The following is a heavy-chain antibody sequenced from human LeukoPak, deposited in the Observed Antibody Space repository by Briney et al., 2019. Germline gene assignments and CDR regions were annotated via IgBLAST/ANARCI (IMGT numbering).Heavy chain of an antibody. CDR3: ANAPFGIDY. J-gene: IGHJ4*02. Sequence: SETLTLTCTVSGGPISSYYWSWIRQPPGKGLEWIGYIYYSGSTNYNPSLKSRVTISVDTSKNQFSLKLSSVTAADTAVYYCANAPFGIDYWGQGTLVTVSS. D-gene: IGHD1-14*01. CDR1: GGPISSYY. CDR2: IYYSGST. V-gene: IGHV4-59*08.